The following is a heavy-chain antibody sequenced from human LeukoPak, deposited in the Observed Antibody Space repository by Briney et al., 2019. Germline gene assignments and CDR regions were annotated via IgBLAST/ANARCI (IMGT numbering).Heavy chain of an antibody. CDR2: IYPGDSDT. CDR3: ARQWSIAAAIDY. V-gene: IGHV5-51*01. J-gene: IGHJ4*02. Sequence: GESLKISCTGSGYTFTKYWIGWVRQMPGKGLEWLGIIYPGDSDTKYSPSFQGHVSISVDKSISTAYLQWSSLKAPDTAIYYCARQWSIAAAIDYWGPGTLVTVSS. D-gene: IGHD6-6*01. CDR1: GYTFTKYW.